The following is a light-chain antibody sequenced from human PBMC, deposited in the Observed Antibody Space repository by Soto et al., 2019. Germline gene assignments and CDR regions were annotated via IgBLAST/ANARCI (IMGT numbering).Light chain of an antibody. CDR1: ESMSNC. Sequence: DIKMSQSPSTLSASVGDRVTMTCRASESMSNCLAWYQQKPGKAPKLLISGASSLQSGVPSRFSGSASGTEFTLTISSLQPDDIATYYCQQCHRYLTFGQGTKVDIK. CDR3: QQCHRYLT. CDR2: GAS. V-gene: IGKV1-5*01. J-gene: IGKJ1*01.